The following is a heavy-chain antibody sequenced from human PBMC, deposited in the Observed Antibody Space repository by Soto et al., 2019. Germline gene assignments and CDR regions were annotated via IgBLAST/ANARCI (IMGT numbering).Heavy chain of an antibody. CDR2: INAGNGNT. Sequence: QVQLVQSGAEEKKPGASVKVSCKASGYTFTNYAMHWVRQAPGQRLEWMGWINAGNGNTTSSQKFQGRVTITRDTSASTAYMELSSLRSEDTAVYFCARVSGYYLPDYWGQGTLVTVSS. CDR1: GYTFTNYA. D-gene: IGHD5-12*01. V-gene: IGHV1-3*05. CDR3: ARVSGYYLPDY. J-gene: IGHJ4*02.